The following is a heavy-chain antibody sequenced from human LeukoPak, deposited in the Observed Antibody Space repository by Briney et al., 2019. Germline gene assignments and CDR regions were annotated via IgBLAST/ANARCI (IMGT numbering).Heavy chain of an antibody. Sequence: SETLPLTCTVSGGSISSSSYYWGWIRQPPGKGLEWIGTIYYSGSTYYNPSLKSRVTISVDTSKNQFSLKLSSVTAADTAVYYCANTKPFGPWGQGTLVTVSS. CDR2: IYYSGST. J-gene: IGHJ5*02. CDR3: ANTKPFGP. D-gene: IGHD2-8*01. CDR1: GGSISSSSYY. V-gene: IGHV4-39*01.